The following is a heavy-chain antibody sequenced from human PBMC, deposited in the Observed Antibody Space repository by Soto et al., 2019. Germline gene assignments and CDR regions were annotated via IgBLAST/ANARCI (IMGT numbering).Heavy chain of an antibody. V-gene: IGHV4-34*01. CDR2: INHSGSP. D-gene: IGHD3-9*01. CDR1: GGSFSGYY. CDR3: ARGDILTGLS. J-gene: IGHJ4*02. Sequence: QVQLQQWGAGLLKPSETLSLTCAVYGGSFSGYYWSWIRQPPGKGLEWIGEINHSGSPNYNPSLKSRVTISVDTSKNQFSLKLSSVTAADTAVYYCARGDILTGLSWGQGTLVTVSS.